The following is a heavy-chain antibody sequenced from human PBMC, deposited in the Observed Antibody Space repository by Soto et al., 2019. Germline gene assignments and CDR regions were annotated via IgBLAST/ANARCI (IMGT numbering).Heavy chain of an antibody. CDR1: GFTFSTYW. V-gene: IGHV3-74*01. J-gene: IGHJ6*02. D-gene: IGHD2-2*01. CDR3: ARNLPYADV. CDR2: INNDGNST. Sequence: GGSLRLSCAASGFTFSTYWMYWVRQAPGKGLVWVSRINNDGNSTSYADSVKGRFTISRDNAKNTLYLQMNSLRAEDTAVYYCARNLPYADVWGQGTTVTVSS.